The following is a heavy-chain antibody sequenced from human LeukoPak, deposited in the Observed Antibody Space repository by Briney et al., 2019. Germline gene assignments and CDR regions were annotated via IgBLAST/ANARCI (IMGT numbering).Heavy chain of an antibody. CDR3: ARRTGWFGELYYYCYMDV. V-gene: IGHV1-8*01. D-gene: IGHD3-10*01. J-gene: IGHJ6*03. CDR1: GYTFTSYD. Sequence: GASVKVSCKASGYTFTSYDINWVRQATGQGLEWMGWMNPNSGNTGYAQKFQGRVTMTRNTSISTAYMELSSLRSEDTAVYYCARRTGWFGELYYYCYMDVWGTGTTVTVSS. CDR2: MNPNSGNT.